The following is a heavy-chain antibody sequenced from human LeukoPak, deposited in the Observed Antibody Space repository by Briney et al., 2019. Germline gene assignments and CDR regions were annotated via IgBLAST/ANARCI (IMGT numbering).Heavy chain of an antibody. CDR3: ARDLFGAWTWDY. J-gene: IGHJ4*02. CDR1: GYTFTSCL. CDR2: IHPGDGDR. V-gene: IGHV1-46*01. D-gene: IGHD2-21*02. Sequence: ASVKVSCKTSGYTFTSCLIHWIRQAPGQGFEWVAKIHPGDGDRGYAQRFQGRVTMASDSSTTTVYMELTGLTSEDTAVYYCARDLFGAWTWDYWGQGTLITVSS.